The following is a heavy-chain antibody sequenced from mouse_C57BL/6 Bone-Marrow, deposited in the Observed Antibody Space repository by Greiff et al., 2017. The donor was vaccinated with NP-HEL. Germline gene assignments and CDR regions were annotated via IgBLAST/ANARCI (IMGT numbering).Heavy chain of an antibody. CDR1: GDKGKSDG. J-gene: IGHJ2*01. Sequence: VQLQQSGAELVRPGSAGKMSCKTAGDKGKSDGRNGGKQRKGQGGEGRGERDSGNGYTEYNEKFKGKATLTSDTSSSTAYMQLSSLTSEDSAIYFCAREGEGYWGQGTTLTVSS. V-gene: IGHV1-58*01. CDR3: AREGEGY. CDR2: RDSGNGYT.